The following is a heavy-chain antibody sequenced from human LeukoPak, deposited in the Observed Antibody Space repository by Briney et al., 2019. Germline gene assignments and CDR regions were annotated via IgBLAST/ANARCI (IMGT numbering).Heavy chain of an antibody. CDR1: GFTFGSYA. CDR3: ARDRNFPRDQFDY. J-gene: IGHJ4*02. V-gene: IGHV3-23*01. Sequence: GGSLRLSCAASGFTFGSYAMSWVRQAPGKGLEWVSAISADGGSAWCAGSVRGRSTISRDNSKNTVYLQMKSLGAEDTAVYFCARDRNFPRDQFDYWGQGTLVTVSS. CDR2: ISADGGSA. D-gene: IGHD4-11*01.